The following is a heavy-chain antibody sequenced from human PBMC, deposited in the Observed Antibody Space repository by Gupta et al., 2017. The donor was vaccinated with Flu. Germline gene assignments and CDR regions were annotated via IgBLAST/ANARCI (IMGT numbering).Heavy chain of an antibody. CDR2: IYYSGRN. CDR1: GGSISSSSSSYY. Sequence: QLQLQESGPGLVKPSETLSLTCTVSGGSISSSSSSYYWGWIRQPPGKGLEWIGSIYYSGRNYYNTSLKRRGTISIDTSKNQCYLKLSSVTAVDTAGYYCARHYIVVVPVDPVFDSWGQGTLVAVSS. J-gene: IGHJ4*02. D-gene: IGHD2-2*01. V-gene: IGHV4-39*01. CDR3: ARHYIVVVPVDPVFDS.